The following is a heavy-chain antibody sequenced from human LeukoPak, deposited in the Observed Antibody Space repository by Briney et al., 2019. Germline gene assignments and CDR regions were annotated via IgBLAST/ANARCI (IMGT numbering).Heavy chain of an antibody. Sequence: ASVKVSCKASGYTFTSYGISWLRQAPGQGLEWMGWISAYNGNTNYAQKLQGRVTMTTDTSTSTAYMELRSLRSDDTAVYYCARWKYYDFWSGSSFYYYMDVWGKGTTVTVSS. CDR2: ISAYNGNT. D-gene: IGHD3-3*01. CDR1: GYTFTSYG. CDR3: ARWKYYDFWSGSSFYYYMDV. V-gene: IGHV1-18*01. J-gene: IGHJ6*03.